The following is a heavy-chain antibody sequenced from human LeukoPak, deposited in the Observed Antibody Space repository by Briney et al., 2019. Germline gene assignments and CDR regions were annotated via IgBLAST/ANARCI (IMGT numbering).Heavy chain of an antibody. CDR1: GFTFSSYA. CDR3: AKGGGSSIAAAGIGSYYGMDV. V-gene: IGHV3-23*01. J-gene: IGHJ6*04. Sequence: PGGSLRLPRAASGFTFSSYAMSWVRQAPGKGLEWVSAISGSGGSTYYAASVTGRFTLSRDNSKNTLYLQMNSMRAEDTAVYYCAKGGGSSIAAAGIGSYYGMDVWGKGTTVTVSS. D-gene: IGHD6-13*01. CDR2: ISGSGGST.